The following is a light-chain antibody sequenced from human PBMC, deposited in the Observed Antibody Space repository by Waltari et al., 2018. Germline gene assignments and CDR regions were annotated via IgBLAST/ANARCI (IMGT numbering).Light chain of an antibody. CDR3: ATWDDSLSAWV. Sequence: QSVLTQPPSASGTPGQRVTVSCSGSSSNIGSTYVYWYQQLPGPAPRLLIYRNNQRPAGVPHRFFGSKPGTSASLASSGLRSEDEADYYCATWDDSLSAWVFGGGTKLTVL. J-gene: IGLJ3*02. V-gene: IGLV1-47*01. CDR2: RNN. CDR1: SSNIGSTY.